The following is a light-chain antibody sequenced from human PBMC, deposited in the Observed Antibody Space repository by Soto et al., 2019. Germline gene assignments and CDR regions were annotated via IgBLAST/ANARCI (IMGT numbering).Light chain of an antibody. CDR3: LLYYRGAQPRAI. CDR1: NGAVTNHNS. V-gene: IGLV7-43*01. Sequence: QAVVTQEPSLTVSPGGTVSLTCASSNGAVTNHNSPNWFQQKPGQAPRALISDTSHKHSWTPARFSGSLRGGRGVLTLAGAQPEDDAFYYCLLYYRGAQPRAIFGGGSKLTVL. J-gene: IGLJ2*01. CDR2: DTS.